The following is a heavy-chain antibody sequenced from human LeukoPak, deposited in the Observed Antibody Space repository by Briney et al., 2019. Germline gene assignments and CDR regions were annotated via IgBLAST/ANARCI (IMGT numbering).Heavy chain of an antibody. V-gene: IGHV3-21*01. J-gene: IGHJ5*02. CDR3: ARGLPGGLDP. CDR2: ISSSSYI. D-gene: IGHD4-11*01. Sequence: GGSLRLSCAASGFTFSSYSMNWVRQAPGKGLEWVSSISSSSYIYYADSVKGRFTISRENAKSSLYLQMNSLRAGDTAVYYCARGLPGGLDPWGQGTLVTVSS. CDR1: GFTFSSYS.